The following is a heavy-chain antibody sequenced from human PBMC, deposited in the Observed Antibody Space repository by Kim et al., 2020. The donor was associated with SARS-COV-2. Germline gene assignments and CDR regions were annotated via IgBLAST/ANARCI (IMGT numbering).Heavy chain of an antibody. D-gene: IGHD3-9*01. CDR2: TWYDGSNK. J-gene: IGHJ4*02. Sequence: GGSLRLSCAASGFTFSSYGMHWVRQAPGKGLEWVAVTWYDGSNKYYADSVKGRFTISRENSKNTLYLQMNSLRAEDTAVYYCARDGGYNILTGLFDYWGQGTLVTVSS. CDR1: GFTFSSYG. CDR3: ARDGGYNILTGLFDY. V-gene: IGHV3-33*01.